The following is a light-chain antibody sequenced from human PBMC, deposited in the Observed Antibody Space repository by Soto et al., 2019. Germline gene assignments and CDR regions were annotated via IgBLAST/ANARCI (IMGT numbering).Light chain of an antibody. CDR1: SSDVGNYNY. V-gene: IGLV2-11*01. CDR3: CSYAGSYTWV. Sequence: QSVLTQPHSVSRSPGQSVTISCSGTSSDVGNYNYVSWYQHHPGKAPKLMIYDVTTRPSGVPDRFSGSKSGNTASLTISGLQAEDEADFYCCSYAGSYTWVFGGGTKLTVL. CDR2: DVT. J-gene: IGLJ3*02.